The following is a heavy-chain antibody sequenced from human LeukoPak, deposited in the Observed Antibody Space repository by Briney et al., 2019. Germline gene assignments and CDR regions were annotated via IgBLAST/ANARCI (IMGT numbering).Heavy chain of an antibody. CDR1: GGTISSSSYY. J-gene: IGHJ4*02. CDR2: IYYSGTT. CDR3: ARHVRFLEWLSSYYFDY. Sequence: SETLSLTCTVYGGTISSSSYYWGWIRQPPGKGLEWIGSIYYSGTTYYNPSPKSRVTISVDTSKSQFALRLTSVTAADTAVYYCARHVRFLEWLSSYYFDYWGQGTLVTVSS. D-gene: IGHD3-3*01. V-gene: IGHV4-39*01.